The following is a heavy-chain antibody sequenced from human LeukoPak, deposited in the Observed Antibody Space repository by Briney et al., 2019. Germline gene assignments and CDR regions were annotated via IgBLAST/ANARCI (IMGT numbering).Heavy chain of an antibody. Sequence: PGGSLRLSCAASGFTFSSYWMSWVRQAPGKGLEWVANIKQDGSEKYYVDSVKGRFTISRDNAKNSLYLQMNSLRAEDTAVYYCATNWAYYYYYMDVWGKGTTVTVSS. J-gene: IGHJ6*03. CDR3: ATNWAYYYYYMDV. CDR2: IKQDGSEK. CDR1: GFTFSSYW. D-gene: IGHD3-16*01. V-gene: IGHV3-7*01.